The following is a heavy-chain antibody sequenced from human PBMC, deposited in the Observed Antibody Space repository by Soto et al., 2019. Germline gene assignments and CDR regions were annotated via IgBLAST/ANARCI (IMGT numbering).Heavy chain of an antibody. D-gene: IGHD1-7*01. CDR3: ASHGITGTWVYYYGMDV. V-gene: IGHV1-69*12. J-gene: IGHJ6*02. CDR2: IIPIFDTA. CDR1: GGTFSSYA. Sequence: QVQLVQSGAEVKKPGSSVKVSCKASGGTFSSYAISWVRQAPGQGLEWMGGIIPIFDTADYAQKFQGRVTINADESTSTAYMELSSLRSEDTAVYYCASHGITGTWVYYYGMDVWGQGITVTVSS.